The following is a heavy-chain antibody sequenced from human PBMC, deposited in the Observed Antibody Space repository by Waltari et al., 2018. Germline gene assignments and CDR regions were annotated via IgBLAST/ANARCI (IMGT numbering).Heavy chain of an antibody. CDR1: GYTLTELS. V-gene: IGHV1-24*01. CDR3: ATDKQWLVLNFDY. Sequence: QVQLVQSGAEVKKPGASVKVSCKVSGYTLTELSMHWVRQAPGKGLEWMGGFDPEEGETIYAQKFQGRVTMTEETSTDTAYMELSSLRSEDTAVYYCATDKQWLVLNFDYWGQGTLVTVSS. CDR2: FDPEEGET. J-gene: IGHJ4*02. D-gene: IGHD6-19*01.